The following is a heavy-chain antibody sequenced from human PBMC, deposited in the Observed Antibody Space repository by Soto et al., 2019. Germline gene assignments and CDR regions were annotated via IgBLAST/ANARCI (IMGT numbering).Heavy chain of an antibody. CDR2: INAGNGNT. CDR3: ARGLNGYLHYFDY. J-gene: IGHJ4*02. V-gene: IGHV1-3*01. CDR1: GYTFTSHA. D-gene: IGHD5-18*01. Sequence: GAPVKVSCKASGYTFTSHAMHWVRQAPGQRLEWMGWINAGNGNTKYSQKFQGRVTITRDTSASTAYMELSSLRSEDTAVYYCARGLNGYLHYFDYWGQGTPVTVSS.